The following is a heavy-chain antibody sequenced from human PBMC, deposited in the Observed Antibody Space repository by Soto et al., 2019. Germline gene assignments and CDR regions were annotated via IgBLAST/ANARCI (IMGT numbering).Heavy chain of an antibody. CDR3: ARDRHNNFFDP. J-gene: IGHJ5*02. CDR2: IYYSGST. D-gene: IGHD6-6*01. CDR1: GASMSSGGYY. V-gene: IGHV4-31*03. Sequence: SETLSLTCTVAGASMSSGGYYWTWIRQSPGKGLEWIGYIYYSGSTYYNPSLESRVAISLDTSRSQFSLTLHSVTAADTAIYYCARDRHNNFFDPWGQGTLVTAPQ.